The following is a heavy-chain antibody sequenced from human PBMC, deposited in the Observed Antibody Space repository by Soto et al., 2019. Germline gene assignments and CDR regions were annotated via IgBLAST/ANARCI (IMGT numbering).Heavy chain of an antibody. CDR2: ISAHNANR. CDR1: GYTFPSYG. V-gene: IGHV1-18*01. CDR3: SIDIFCSGGTCPPLYYYYGMDV. J-gene: IGHJ6*02. Sequence: VASVKVSCKASGYTFPSYGISWVRQAPGQGLEWMGWISAHNANRNYTQKIQGRVNMTTDTSTSTAYKEMRSLRSDDTAVYYCSIDIFCSGGTCPPLYYYYGMDVWGQGTTVTVSS. D-gene: IGHD2-15*01.